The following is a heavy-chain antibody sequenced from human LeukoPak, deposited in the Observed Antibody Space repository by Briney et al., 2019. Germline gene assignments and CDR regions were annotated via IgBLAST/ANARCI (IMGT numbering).Heavy chain of an antibody. CDR3: ARANSGYDPFDY. J-gene: IGHJ4*02. D-gene: IGHD5-12*01. CDR1: GGSVNSGSYY. Sequence: SETLSLTCTGSGGSVNSGSYYWSWIRQPPGKGLEWIGYIYYSGSTNYNPSLKSRVAISVDTSKNQFSLKLSSVTAADTAVYFCARANSGYDPFDYWGQGTLVIVSS. CDR2: IYYSGST. V-gene: IGHV4-61*01.